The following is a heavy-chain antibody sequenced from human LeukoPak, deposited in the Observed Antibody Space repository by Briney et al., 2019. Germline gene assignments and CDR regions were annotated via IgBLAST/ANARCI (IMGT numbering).Heavy chain of an antibody. CDR3: ARGKKYTSGYRVTELGSGYSDY. V-gene: IGHV4-4*07. CDR2: IYTSGST. D-gene: IGHD5-18*01. CDR1: GGSISSYY. J-gene: IGHJ4*02. Sequence: SETLSLTCTVSGGSISSYYWSWIRQPAGKGLEWIGRIYTSGSTNYNPSLKSRVTMSVDTSKNQFSLKLSSVTDADTAVYYCARGKKYTSGYRVTELGSGYSDYWGQGTLVTVSS.